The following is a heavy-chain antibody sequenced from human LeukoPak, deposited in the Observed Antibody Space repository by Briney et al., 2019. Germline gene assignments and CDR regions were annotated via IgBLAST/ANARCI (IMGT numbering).Heavy chain of an antibody. CDR1: AYTSFTSS. Sequence: GGSPRLSCAAPAYTSFTSSINWVREALGKGRRRMSYIKGSITTIYYADSVKGRFTISRDNAKNSLYLQMNSLRAEDTAVYFCARDSRSHCGTAACYGPYFDYWGQGTLVTVSS. J-gene: IGHJ4*02. CDR2: IKGSITTI. CDR3: ARDSRSHCGTAACYGPYFDY. D-gene: IGHD2-2*01. V-gene: IGHV3-48*01.